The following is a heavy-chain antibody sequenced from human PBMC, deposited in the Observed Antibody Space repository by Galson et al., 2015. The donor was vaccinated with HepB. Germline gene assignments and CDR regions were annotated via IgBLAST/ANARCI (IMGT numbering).Heavy chain of an antibody. J-gene: IGHJ4*02. D-gene: IGHD3-10*01. Sequence: SLRLSCAASGFTFSSYAMHWVRQAPGKGLEWVAVISYDGSNKYYADSVKGRFTISRDNSKNTLYLQMNSLRAEDTAVYYCAREPRSDYYDSGGFDYWGQGTLVTVSS. CDR1: GFTFSSYA. V-gene: IGHV3-30*04. CDR3: AREPRSDYYDSGGFDY. CDR2: ISYDGSNK.